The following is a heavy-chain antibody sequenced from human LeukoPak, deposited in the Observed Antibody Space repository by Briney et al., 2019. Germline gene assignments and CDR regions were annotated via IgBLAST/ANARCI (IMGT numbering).Heavy chain of an antibody. Sequence: SWIRQHPGKGLEWIGYIYYSGSTYYNPSLKSRVTISVDTSKNQFSLKLSSVTAADTAVYYCARDHRGIRHWGADPAGAFDIWGQGTMVTVSS. V-gene: IGHV4-31*02. J-gene: IGHJ3*02. CDR3: ARDHRGIRHWGADPAGAFDI. CDR2: IYYSGST. D-gene: IGHD7-27*01.